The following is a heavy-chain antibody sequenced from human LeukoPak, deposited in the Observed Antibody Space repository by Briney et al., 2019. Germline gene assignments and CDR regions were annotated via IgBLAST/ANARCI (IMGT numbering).Heavy chain of an antibody. CDR1: EGTFISYA. V-gene: IGHV1-69*13. Sequence: ASVTVSCKASEGTFISYAISWVRQAPGQGLEWMGGIIPIFGTANYAQKFQGRVTITADESTSTAYMELSSLRSEDTAVYYCARSNLSGSMTGVDYWGQGTLVTVSS. D-gene: IGHD2/OR15-2a*01. CDR3: ARSNLSGSMTGVDY. CDR2: IIPIFGTA. J-gene: IGHJ4*02.